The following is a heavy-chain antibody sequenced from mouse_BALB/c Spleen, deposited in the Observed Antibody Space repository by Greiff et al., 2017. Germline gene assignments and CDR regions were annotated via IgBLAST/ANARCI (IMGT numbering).Heavy chain of an antibody. Sequence: EVQGVESGGGLVQPGGSRKLSCAASGFTFSSFGMHWVRQAPEKGLEWVAYISSGSSTIYYADTVKGRFTISRDNPKNTLFLQMTSLRSEDTAMYYCARSYYGSSYYYAMDYWGQGTSVTVSS. CDR2: ISSGSSTI. J-gene: IGHJ4*01. D-gene: IGHD1-1*01. CDR3: ARSYYGSSYYYAMDY. V-gene: IGHV5-17*02. CDR1: GFTFSSFG.